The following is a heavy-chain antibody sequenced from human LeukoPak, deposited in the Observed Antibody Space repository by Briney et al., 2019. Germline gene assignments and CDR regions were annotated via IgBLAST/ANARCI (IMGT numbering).Heavy chain of an antibody. CDR2: INTKTDGGTT. Sequence: GSLRLSCAASGFTFSNAWMSWVRQAPGKGLEWVGRINTKTDGGTTDYAAPVKGRFTISREDSKNTLFLQMNSLKTEDTAVYYCTTNPSQVPNYWGQGTLVTVSS. V-gene: IGHV3-15*05. CDR1: GFTFSNAW. J-gene: IGHJ4*02. CDR3: TTNPSQVPNY. D-gene: IGHD4/OR15-4a*01.